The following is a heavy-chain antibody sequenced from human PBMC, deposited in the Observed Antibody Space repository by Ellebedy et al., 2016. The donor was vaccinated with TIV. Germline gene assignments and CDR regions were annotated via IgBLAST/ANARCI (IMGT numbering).Heavy chain of an antibody. Sequence: PGGSLRLSCVASGFTFSSYAMSWVRQAPGKGLEWVSAISGSGGSTYYADSVKGRFTISRDNSKNTLYLQMNSLRAEDTAVYYCAKAGSYSPAGTYFDYWGQGTLVTVSS. J-gene: IGHJ4*02. CDR1: GFTFSSYA. CDR2: ISGSGGST. CDR3: AKAGSYSPAGTYFDY. D-gene: IGHD6-13*01. V-gene: IGHV3-23*01.